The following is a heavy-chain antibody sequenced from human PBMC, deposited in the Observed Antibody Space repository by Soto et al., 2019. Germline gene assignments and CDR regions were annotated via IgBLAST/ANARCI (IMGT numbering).Heavy chain of an antibody. CDR1: GFTFSSYV. D-gene: IGHD6-13*01. J-gene: IGHJ6*03. V-gene: IGHV3-33*01. CDR3: ARDSSSWYPPYYYYYMDV. CDR2: IWFDGSNK. Sequence: QVQLVESGGGVVQPGRSLRLSCAVSGFTFSSYVMHWVRQAPGKGLEWVAVIWFDGSNKYYADSVKGLFTISRDNSTNTLYLQMNSLRAEDTAVYYCARDSSSWYPPYYYYYMDVWGKGTTVTVSS.